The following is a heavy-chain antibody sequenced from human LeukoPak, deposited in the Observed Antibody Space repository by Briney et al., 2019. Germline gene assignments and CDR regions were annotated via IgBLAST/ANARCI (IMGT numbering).Heavy chain of an antibody. CDR2: IKSGGSST. CDR1: GFTFSSYW. V-gene: IGHV3-74*01. J-gene: IGHJ4*02. CDR3: ARGRVLDY. Sequence: RTGGSLRLSCAASGFTFSSYWMHGVRQAPGKGVVWVSRIKSGGSSTTYADSGKGRFTISSDNANNTLYLQMNSLRADDTAVYYCARGRVLDYWGQGTLVTVSS.